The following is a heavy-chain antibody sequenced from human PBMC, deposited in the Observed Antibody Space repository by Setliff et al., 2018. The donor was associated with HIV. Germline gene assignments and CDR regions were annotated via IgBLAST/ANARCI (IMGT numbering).Heavy chain of an antibody. V-gene: IGHV3-15*05. CDR3: VRDKWLVPDTFDI. CDR1: GFTFSNAW. Sequence: GGSLRLSCAASGFTFSNAWMSWVRQAPGKGLEWVGRIKSKTDGGTTDYAAPVKGRFTISRDDSRNTLFLHMNSLRAEDMALYYCVRDKWLVPDTFDIWGQGTMVTVSS. J-gene: IGHJ3*02. D-gene: IGHD6-19*01. CDR2: IKSKTDGGTT.